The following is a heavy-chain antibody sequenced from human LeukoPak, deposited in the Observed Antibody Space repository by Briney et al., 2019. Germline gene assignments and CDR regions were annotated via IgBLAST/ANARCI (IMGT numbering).Heavy chain of an antibody. V-gene: IGHV1-46*01. CDR1: GYTFTSYY. CDR2: INPSGGST. J-gene: IGHJ4*02. CDR3: ARGGVPYYYYYDSSGLDY. Sequence: ASVKASCKASGYTFTSYYMHWVRQAPGQGLEWMGIINPSGGSTSYAQKFQGRVTMTRDTSTSTVYMELSSLRSEDTAVYYCARGGVPYYYYYDSSGLDYWGQGTLVTVSS. D-gene: IGHD3-22*01.